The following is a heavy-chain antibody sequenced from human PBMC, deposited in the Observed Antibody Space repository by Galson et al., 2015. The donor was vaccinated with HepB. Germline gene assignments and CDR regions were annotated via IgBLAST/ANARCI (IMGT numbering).Heavy chain of an antibody. J-gene: IGHJ3*02. CDR2: ISSSSSYI. CDR3: ARDPYDYVWGSYRSDAFDI. D-gene: IGHD3-16*02. V-gene: IGHV3-21*01. Sequence: SLRLSCAASGFTFSSYIMNWVRQAPGKGLEWVSSISSSSSYIYYADSVKGRFTISRDNAKNSLYLQMNSLRAEDTAVYYCARDPYDYVWGSYRSDAFDIWGQGTMVTVSS. CDR1: GFTFSSYI.